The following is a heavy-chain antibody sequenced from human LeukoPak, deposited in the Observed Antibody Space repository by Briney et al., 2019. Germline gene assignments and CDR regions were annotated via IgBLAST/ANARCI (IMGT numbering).Heavy chain of an antibody. D-gene: IGHD6-19*01. CDR2: IWYDGSNK. J-gene: IGHJ4*02. V-gene: IGHV3-33*08. CDR1: RFSFSDYD. CDR3: ARDSRQWLDY. Sequence: GGSLRLSCRASRFSFSDYDMHWVRQAPGKGLEWVAVIWYDGSNKYYADSVKGRFTISRDNSKNTLYLQMNSLRAEDTAVYYCARDSRQWLDYWGQGTLVTVSS.